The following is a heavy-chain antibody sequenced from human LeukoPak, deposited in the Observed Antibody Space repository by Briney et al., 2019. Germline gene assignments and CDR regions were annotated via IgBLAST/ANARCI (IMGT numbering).Heavy chain of an antibody. CDR2: LYTGGNT. D-gene: IGHD3-10*02. Sequence: PGGSLRLSCAASGFSVNSNYMTWVRQAPGKGLEWVSVLYTGGNTHYAESVQGRFSISRDNSRNTLYLQMNSLRAEDTAVYYCARGFYFVGRQPAYAFDFWGLGTLVTVSS. V-gene: IGHV3-53*01. CDR3: ARGFYFVGRQPAYAFDF. J-gene: IGHJ4*02. CDR1: GFSVNSNY.